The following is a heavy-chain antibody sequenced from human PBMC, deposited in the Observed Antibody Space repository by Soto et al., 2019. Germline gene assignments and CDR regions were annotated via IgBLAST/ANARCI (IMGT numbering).Heavy chain of an antibody. CDR1: GYTFTGYY. CDR2: INPNSGGT. D-gene: IGHD6-13*01. V-gene: IGHV1-2*04. J-gene: IGHJ6*03. CDR3: ARGGLIAAAEKSYYYYYMDV. Sequence: QVQLVQSGAEVKKPGASVKVSCKASGYTFTGYYMHWVRQAPGQGLEWMGWINPNSGGTNYAQKFQGWVTMTRATSISTAYRELSRLRSDDTAVYYCARGGLIAAAEKSYYYYYMDVWGKGTTVTVSS.